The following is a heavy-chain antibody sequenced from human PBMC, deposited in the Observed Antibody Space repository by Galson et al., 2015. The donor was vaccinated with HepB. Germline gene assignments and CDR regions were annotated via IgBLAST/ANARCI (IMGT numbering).Heavy chain of an antibody. D-gene: IGHD3-10*01. V-gene: IGHV1-2*04. Sequence: SVKVSCKASGYTFTGYYMHWVRQAPGQGLEWMGWINPNSGGTNYAQKFQGWVTMTRDTSISTAYMELSRLRSDDTAVYYCARAYYYGSGSHKTRMGAYDYWGQGTLVTVSS. CDR3: ARAYYYGSGSHKTRMGAYDY. CDR2: INPNSGGT. CDR1: GYTFTGYY. J-gene: IGHJ4*02.